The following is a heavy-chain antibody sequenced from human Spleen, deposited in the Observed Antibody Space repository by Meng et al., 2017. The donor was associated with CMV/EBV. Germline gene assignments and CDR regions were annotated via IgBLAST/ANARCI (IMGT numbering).Heavy chain of an antibody. J-gene: IGHJ6*02. CDR1: GGTFSSYA. CDR3: ARDGGLTTVHSWYGLDV. Sequence: SVKVSCKASGGTFSSYAISWVRQAPGQGLEWMGGIIPIFGTANYAQKFQGRVTITTDESTSTAYMELSSLRSEDTAVYYCARDGGLTTVHSWYGLDVWGQGTTVTVS. D-gene: IGHD4-11*01. CDR2: IIPIFGTA. V-gene: IGHV1-69*05.